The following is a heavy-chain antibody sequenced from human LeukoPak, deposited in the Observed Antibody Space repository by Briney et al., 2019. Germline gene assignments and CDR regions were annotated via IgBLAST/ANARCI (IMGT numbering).Heavy chain of an antibody. Sequence: PGGSLRLSCAASGFTFSSHWMHWVRQAPGKGLVWVSRIKDDGSHTNYADSVKGRFTISRDNAKNTLSLQMNSLRAEDTAVYYCARGGGIITGIDEWGQGTLVTVSP. CDR2: IKDDGSHT. CDR3: ARGGGIITGIDE. D-gene: IGHD3-16*01. CDR1: GFTFSSHW. V-gene: IGHV3-74*01. J-gene: IGHJ4*02.